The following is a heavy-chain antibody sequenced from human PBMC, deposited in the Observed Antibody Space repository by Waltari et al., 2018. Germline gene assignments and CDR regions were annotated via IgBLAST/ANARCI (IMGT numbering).Heavy chain of an antibody. D-gene: IGHD5-18*01. Sequence: QVQLQESGPGLVKPSQTLSLTCTVSGGSISSGSYYWSWIRQPAGKGLEWIGRIYTSGSTNDNPSLKSRVTISVDTSKNQFSRKLSSVTAADTAVYYCARRGYSYGSYYYMDVWGKGTTVTVSS. CDR2: IYTSGST. V-gene: IGHV4-61*02. J-gene: IGHJ6*03. CDR1: GGSISSGSYY. CDR3: ARRGYSYGSYYYMDV.